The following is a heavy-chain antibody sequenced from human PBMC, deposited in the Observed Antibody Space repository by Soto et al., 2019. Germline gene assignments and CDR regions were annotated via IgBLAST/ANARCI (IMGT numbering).Heavy chain of an antibody. CDR2: IIPIFGTA. Sequence: ASVKVSCKASGGTFSSYAISWVRQAPGQGLVWMGGIIPIFGTANYAQKFQGRVTITADESTSTAYMELSSLRSEDTAVYYCARDVSRFSHDAFDIWGQGTMVTVS. J-gene: IGHJ3*02. CDR1: GGTFSSYA. CDR3: ARDVSRFSHDAFDI. V-gene: IGHV1-69*13.